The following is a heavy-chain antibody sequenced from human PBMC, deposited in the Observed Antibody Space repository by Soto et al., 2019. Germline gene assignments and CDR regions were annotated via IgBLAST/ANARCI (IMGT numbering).Heavy chain of an antibody. CDR1: GFTFSSYW. Sequence: GGSLRLSCAASGFTFSSYWMSWVRQAPGKGLEWVANIKQDGSEKYYVDSVKGRFTISRDNAKNSLYLQMNSLRAEDTAVYYCARGTYDSSGSPFDYWGQGTLVTVSS. CDR3: ARGTYDSSGSPFDY. V-gene: IGHV3-7*01. J-gene: IGHJ4*02. CDR2: IKQDGSEK. D-gene: IGHD3-22*01.